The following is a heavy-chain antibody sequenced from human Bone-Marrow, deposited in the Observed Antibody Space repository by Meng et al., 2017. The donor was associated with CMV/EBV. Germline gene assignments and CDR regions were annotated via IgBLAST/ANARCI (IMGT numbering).Heavy chain of an antibody. CDR2: ISSSSSYI. CDR3: ARDSLNYYDSSGYYYEPNAFDI. Sequence: GGSLRLSCAASGFTFSSYSMNWVRQAPGKGLEWVSSISSSSSYIYYADSVKGRFTISRDNAKNSLYLQMNSLRAEDTAVYYCARDSLNYYDSSGYYYEPNAFDIWGQGTMVTVSS. J-gene: IGHJ3*02. V-gene: IGHV3-21*01. CDR1: GFTFSSYS. D-gene: IGHD3-22*01.